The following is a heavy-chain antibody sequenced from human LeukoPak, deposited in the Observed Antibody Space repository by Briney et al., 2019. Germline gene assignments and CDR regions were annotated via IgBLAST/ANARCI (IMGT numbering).Heavy chain of an antibody. CDR3: ARHIPSYSSSWTPYYYYYYMDV. CDR2: IYYSGST. J-gene: IGHJ6*03. D-gene: IGHD6-13*01. V-gene: IGHV4-39*01. CDR1: GGSISSSSYY. Sequence: PSETLSLTCTVSGGSISSSSYYWGWIRQPPGKGLEWIGSIYYSGSTYYNPSLKSRVTISVDTSKNQFSLKLSSVTAADTAVYYCARHIPSYSSSWTPYYYYYYMDVWGKGTTVTISS.